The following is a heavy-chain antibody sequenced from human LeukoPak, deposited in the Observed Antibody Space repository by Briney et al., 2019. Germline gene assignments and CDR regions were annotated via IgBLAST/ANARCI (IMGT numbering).Heavy chain of an antibody. CDR1: GFTFSSYG. Sequence: GGSLRLSCAASGFTFSSYGMSWVRQAPGKGLEWVSTISGSGGGTYYADSVKGRFTISRDNSKNTLHLQMNSLRAEDTAVYYCAKPRTGTYWYFDLWGRGTLVTVSS. D-gene: IGHD7-27*01. J-gene: IGHJ2*01. CDR3: AKPRTGTYWYFDL. CDR2: ISGSGGGT. V-gene: IGHV3-23*01.